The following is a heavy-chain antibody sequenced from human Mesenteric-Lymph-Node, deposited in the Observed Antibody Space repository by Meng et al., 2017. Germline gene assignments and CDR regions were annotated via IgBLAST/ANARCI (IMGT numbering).Heavy chain of an antibody. J-gene: IGHJ3*02. Sequence: GGSLRLSCAASGFTFSDYYMSWIRQAPGKGLEWVSYISSSGSTIYYADSVKGRFTISRDNAKNSLYLQMNSLRAEDTAVYSCARHNLATTPRAAFDIWGQGTMVTVSS. CDR2: ISSSGSTI. D-gene: IGHD5-24*01. CDR3: ARHNLATTPRAAFDI. CDR1: GFTFSDYY. V-gene: IGHV3-11*04.